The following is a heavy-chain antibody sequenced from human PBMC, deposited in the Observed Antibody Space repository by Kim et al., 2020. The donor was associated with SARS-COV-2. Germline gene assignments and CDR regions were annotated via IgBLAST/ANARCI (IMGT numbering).Heavy chain of an antibody. J-gene: IGHJ3*02. Sequence: SETLSLTCAVYGGSFSGYYWSWIRQPPGKGLEWIGEINHSGSTNYNPSLKSRVTISVDTSKNQFSLKLSSVTAADTAVYYCARDPHIDAFDIWGQGTMVTVSS. V-gene: IGHV4-34*01. CDR1: GGSFSGYY. CDR2: INHSGST. CDR3: ARDPHIDAFDI.